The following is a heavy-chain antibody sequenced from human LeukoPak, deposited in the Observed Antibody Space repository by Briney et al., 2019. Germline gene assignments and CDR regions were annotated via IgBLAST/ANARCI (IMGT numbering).Heavy chain of an antibody. CDR2: ISYRGGST. V-gene: IGHV3-23*01. CDR1: GFSFSNFA. CDR3: ARIRSCSSTSCHRYHGVDV. J-gene: IGHJ6*02. D-gene: IGHD2-2*01. Sequence: PGGSLRLSCAASGFSFSNFAMTWVRQAPGKGQEWVSGISYRGGSTYYADSVKGRFTISRDNSKNTLYLETSSLRADDTAAYYCARIRSCSSTSCHRYHGVDVWGQGTTVTVSS.